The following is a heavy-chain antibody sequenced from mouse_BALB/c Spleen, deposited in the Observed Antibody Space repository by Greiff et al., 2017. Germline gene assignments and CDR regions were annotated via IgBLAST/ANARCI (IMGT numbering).Heavy chain of an antibody. J-gene: IGHJ3*01. V-gene: IGHV2-2*02. CDR3: ARSGYGNYVGFAY. D-gene: IGHD2-1*01. CDR2: IWSGGST. CDR1: GFSLTSYG. Sequence: VQLQQSGPGLVQPSQSLSITCTVSGFSLTSYGVHWVRQSPGKGLEWLGVIWSGGSTDYNAAFISRLSISKDNSKSQVFFKMNSLQANDTAIYYCARSGYGNYVGFAYWGQGTLVTVSA.